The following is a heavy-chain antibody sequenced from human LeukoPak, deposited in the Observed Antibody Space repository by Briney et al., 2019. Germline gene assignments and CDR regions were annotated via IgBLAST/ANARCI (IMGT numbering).Heavy chain of an antibody. Sequence: SQTLSLTCTVSGGSISSGSYYWSWIRQPAGKGLEWIGRIYTSGSTNYNPSLKSRVTISVDTSKNQFSLKLSSVTAADTAVYYCARVRGYSYGPRFDYWGQGTLVTVSS. D-gene: IGHD5-18*01. J-gene: IGHJ4*02. CDR3: ARVRGYSYGPRFDY. V-gene: IGHV4-61*02. CDR1: GGSISSGSYY. CDR2: IYTSGST.